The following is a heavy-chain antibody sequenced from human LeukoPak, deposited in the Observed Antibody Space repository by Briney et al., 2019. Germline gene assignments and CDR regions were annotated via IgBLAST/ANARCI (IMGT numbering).Heavy chain of an antibody. CDR3: ARQGGSSSKGYYYYYMDV. Sequence: GESLKISCKGSGYSFTSYWIGWVRQMPGKGLEWMGIIYPGDSDTRYSPSFQGQVTTSADKSINTAYLQWSSLKASDTAMYYCARQGGSSSKGYYYYYMDVWGKGTTVTVSS. V-gene: IGHV5-51*01. D-gene: IGHD6-6*01. CDR2: IYPGDSDT. J-gene: IGHJ6*03. CDR1: GYSFTSYW.